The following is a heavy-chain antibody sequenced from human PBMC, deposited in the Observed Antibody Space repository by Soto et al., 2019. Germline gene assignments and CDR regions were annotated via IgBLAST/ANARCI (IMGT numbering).Heavy chain of an antibody. V-gene: IGHV5-10-1*01. CDR2: IDPSDSYT. D-gene: IGHD5-18*01. J-gene: IGHJ6*01. CDR3: ASVDTAMVTYYYGMDV. Sequence: GESLQISCKGSGYSFTSYWISWVRQMPGKGLEWMGRIDPSDSYTNYSPSFQGHVTISADKSISTAYLQWSSLKASDTAMYYCASVDTAMVTYYYGMDVWGQGTTVT. CDR1: GYSFTSYW.